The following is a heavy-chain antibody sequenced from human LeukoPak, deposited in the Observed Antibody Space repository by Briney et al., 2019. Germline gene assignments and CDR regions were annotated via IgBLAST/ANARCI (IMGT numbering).Heavy chain of an antibody. D-gene: IGHD1-1*01. J-gene: IGHJ6*03. V-gene: IGHV4-59*01. Sequence: PSETLSLTSTVSGGSISSYYWSWIRLPPGKGLEWIGDIYYSGSTNYNPSLKSRVTISLDTSKNQFSLKLSSVTAADTAVYYCARDFRTTYYYYMDVWGKGTTVTISS. CDR1: GGSISSYY. CDR2: IYYSGST. CDR3: ARDFRTTYYYYMDV.